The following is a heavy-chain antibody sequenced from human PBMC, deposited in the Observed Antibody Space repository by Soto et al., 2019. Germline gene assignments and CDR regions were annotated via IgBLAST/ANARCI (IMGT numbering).Heavy chain of an antibody. CDR1: GGSFSGYY. CDR3: ARRILYCSSTSCEGEEIYFDY. J-gene: IGHJ4*02. V-gene: IGHV4-34*01. D-gene: IGHD2-2*01. CDR2: INHSGST. Sequence: SETLSLTCAVYGGSFSGYYWSWIRQPPGKGLEWIGEINHSGSTNYNPSLKSRVTISVDTSKNQFSLKLSSVTAADTAVYYCARRILYCSSTSCEGEEIYFDYWGQGTLVTVSS.